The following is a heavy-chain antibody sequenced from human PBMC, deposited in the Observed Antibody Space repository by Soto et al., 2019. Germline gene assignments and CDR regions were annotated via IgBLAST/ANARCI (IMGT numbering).Heavy chain of an antibody. J-gene: IGHJ4*02. Sequence: SETLSLTCTVSGGSISSSSYYWGWIRQPPGKGLEWIGSIYYSGSTYYNPSLKSRVTISVDTSKNQFSLKLSSVTAADTAVYYCAREPNYFDYWGQGTPVTVSS. V-gene: IGHV4-39*02. CDR2: IYYSGST. CDR3: AREPNYFDY. CDR1: GGSISSSSYY.